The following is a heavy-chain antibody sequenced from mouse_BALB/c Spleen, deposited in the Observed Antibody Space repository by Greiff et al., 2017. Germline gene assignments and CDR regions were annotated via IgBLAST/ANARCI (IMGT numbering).Heavy chain of an antibody. Sequence: EVKVVESGGGLVQPGGSRKLSCAASGFTFSDYGMAWVRQAPGKGPEWVAFISNLAYSIYYADTVTGRFTISRENAKNTLYLEMSSLRSEDTAMYYCARAVYYGNSYYFDYWGQGTTLTVSS. CDR3: ARAVYYGNSYYFDY. CDR2: ISNLAYSI. CDR1: GFTFSDYG. J-gene: IGHJ2*01. V-gene: IGHV5-15*02. D-gene: IGHD2-1*01.